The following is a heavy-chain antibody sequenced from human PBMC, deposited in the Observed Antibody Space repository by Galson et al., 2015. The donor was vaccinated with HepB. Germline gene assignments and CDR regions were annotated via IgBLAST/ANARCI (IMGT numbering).Heavy chain of an antibody. V-gene: IGHV3-72*01. CDR2: VRHKARRYTT. CDR1: GSTFSDYH. J-gene: IGHJ4*02. Sequence: SLRLSCAASGSTFSDYHMEWVRQAPGKGLEWVGRVRHKARRYTTDYVASVEGRFTISRDDSKNSLYLQMDSLKTEDTAVYYCSRTLPGIGLDYWGQGTLVTVSS. CDR3: SRTLPGIGLDY. D-gene: IGHD3-3*02.